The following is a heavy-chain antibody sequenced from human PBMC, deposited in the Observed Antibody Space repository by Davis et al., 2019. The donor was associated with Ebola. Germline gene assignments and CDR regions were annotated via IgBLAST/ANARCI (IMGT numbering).Heavy chain of an antibody. J-gene: IGHJ6*03. CDR1: GFTFSSYA. CDR2: ISGSGGST. CDR3: AKVGGYSYYYYYYMDV. D-gene: IGHD5-18*01. V-gene: IGHV3-23*01. Sequence: GESLKISCAASGFTFSSYAMSWVRQAPGKGLEWVSAISGSGGSTYYADSVKGRFTISRDNSKNTLYLQMNSLRAEDTAVYYCAKVGGYSYYYYYYMDVWGKGTTVTVSS.